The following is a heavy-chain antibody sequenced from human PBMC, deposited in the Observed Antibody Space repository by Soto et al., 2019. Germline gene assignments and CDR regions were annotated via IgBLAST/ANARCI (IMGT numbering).Heavy chain of an antibody. J-gene: IGHJ5*02. Sequence: QVQLQQWGAGLLKPSETLSLTCAVYGGSFSCSYWPWIRQTPGKGLEWIGDISHSGTTNYSPSLQSRVTISVDTSKDQFSLKLSSVTAADTAVYYCARGRFLGWFTVWFDPWGQGTLVTVSS. CDR2: ISHSGTT. D-gene: IGHD3-3*01. CDR3: ARGRFLGWFTVWFDP. V-gene: IGHV4-34*01. CDR1: GGSFSCSY.